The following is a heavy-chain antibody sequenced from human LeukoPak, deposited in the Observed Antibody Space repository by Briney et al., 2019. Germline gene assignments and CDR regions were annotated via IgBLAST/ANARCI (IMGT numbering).Heavy chain of an antibody. CDR2: ISAYNGNT. V-gene: IGHV1-18*01. Sequence: GASVKVSCKASGYTFTSYGISWVRQAPGQGLEWLGWISAYNGNTNYAQKLQGRVTLTTDTSTSTAYMELRSLRSDDTAVYYCARGAIAVARGYPSDYWGQGTLATVSS. D-gene: IGHD6-19*01. CDR1: GYTFTSYG. J-gene: IGHJ4*02. CDR3: ARGAIAVARGYPSDY.